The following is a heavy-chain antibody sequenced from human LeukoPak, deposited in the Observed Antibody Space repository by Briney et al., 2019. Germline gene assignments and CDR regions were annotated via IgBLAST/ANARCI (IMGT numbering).Heavy chain of an antibody. Sequence: GASVKVSCKASGGTFSSYAISWVRQAPGQGLEWMGGIIPIFGTANYAQKFQGRVTITADKSTSTAYVELSSLRSEDTAVYYCARSAAAAGFSAEGYWGQGTLVTVSS. D-gene: IGHD6-13*01. J-gene: IGHJ4*02. CDR3: ARSAAAAGFSAEGY. CDR2: IIPIFGTA. CDR1: GGTFSSYA. V-gene: IGHV1-69*06.